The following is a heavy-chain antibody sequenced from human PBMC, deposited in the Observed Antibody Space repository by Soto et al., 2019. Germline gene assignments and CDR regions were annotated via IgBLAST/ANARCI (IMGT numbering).Heavy chain of an antibody. Sequence: EVQLVESGGVVVQPGGSLRLSCAASGFTFDDYTMHWVRQAPGKGLEWVSLISWDGGSTYYADSVKGRFTISRDNSQNSLYLQMNSLRTEDTALYYCAKSEYCGGDCYSGDYFDYWGQGTLVTVSS. CDR1: GFTFDDYT. CDR2: ISWDGGST. J-gene: IGHJ4*02. V-gene: IGHV3-43*01. D-gene: IGHD2-21*02. CDR3: AKSEYCGGDCYSGDYFDY.